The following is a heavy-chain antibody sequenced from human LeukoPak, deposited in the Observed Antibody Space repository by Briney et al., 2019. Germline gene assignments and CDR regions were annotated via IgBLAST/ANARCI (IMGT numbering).Heavy chain of an antibody. CDR2: IYSGGST. D-gene: IGHD5-24*01. Sequence: PGGSLRLSCAASRFTGSNNYMSRVSQAPGKGVEWGSDIYSGGSTYYADSVKGRFTISRDNSKNTLYLQMNSLRAEDTAVYYCAREGGDGAFDIWGQGTMVTVSS. CDR3: AREGGDGAFDI. V-gene: IGHV3-66*01. J-gene: IGHJ3*02. CDR1: RFTGSNNY.